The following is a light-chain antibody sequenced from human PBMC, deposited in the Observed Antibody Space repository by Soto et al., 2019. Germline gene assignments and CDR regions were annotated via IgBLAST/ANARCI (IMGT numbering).Light chain of an antibody. J-gene: IGKJ1*01. CDR2: KAS. CDR1: QSISSW. Sequence: DIPMTQSPSTLSASVGDRVTITCRASQSISSWLAWYQQKPGKAPKLLIYKASSLESGVPSRFSGSGSGTEFTLTISSLQPDDFSPYYCQQYPSWTFGQGTKVEIK. CDR3: QQYPSWT. V-gene: IGKV1-5*03.